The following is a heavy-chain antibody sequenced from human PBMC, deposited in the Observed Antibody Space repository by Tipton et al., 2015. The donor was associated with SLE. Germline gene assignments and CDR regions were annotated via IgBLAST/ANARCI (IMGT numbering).Heavy chain of an antibody. J-gene: IGHJ4*02. Sequence: SLRLSCAASGFDFFSYGMHWVRQVPGKGLEWVAITWYDGSKEYYADSVKGRFTVSRDNSKNTLYLQMNSLRAEDTAVYYCAKDLGGATDYWGQGTLVTVSS. V-gene: IGHV3-30*02. CDR1: GFDFFSYG. D-gene: IGHD4-17*01. CDR2: TWYDGSKE. CDR3: AKDLGGATDY.